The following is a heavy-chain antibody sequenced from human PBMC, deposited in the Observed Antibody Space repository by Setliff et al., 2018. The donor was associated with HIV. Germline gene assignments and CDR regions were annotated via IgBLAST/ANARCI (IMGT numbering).Heavy chain of an antibody. D-gene: IGHD4-17*01. CDR1: GDSISSIYW. Sequence: SETLSLTCAVSGDSISSIYWWGWVRQPPGKGLQWIGEIYHSGITNYSPSLKSRVIISVDQSKNQFSLKLSSVTAADTAVYYCARHTRGDYFYMDVWGKGTTVTV. CDR3: ARHTRGDYFYMDV. CDR2: IYHSGIT. V-gene: IGHV4-4*02. J-gene: IGHJ6*03.